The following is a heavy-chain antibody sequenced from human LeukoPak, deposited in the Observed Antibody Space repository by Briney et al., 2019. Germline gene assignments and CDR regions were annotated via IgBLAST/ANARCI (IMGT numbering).Heavy chain of an antibody. CDR3: AKSSRPYYYYYYGMDV. Sequence: SVKVSCKASGGTFSSYAISWVRQAPGQGLEWMGRIIPILGIANYAQKFQGRVTITADKSTSTAYMELSSLRSEDTAVYYCAKSSRPYYYYYYGMDVWGQGTTVTVSS. D-gene: IGHD2-2*01. V-gene: IGHV1-69*04. CDR2: IIPILGIA. J-gene: IGHJ6*02. CDR1: GGTFSSYA.